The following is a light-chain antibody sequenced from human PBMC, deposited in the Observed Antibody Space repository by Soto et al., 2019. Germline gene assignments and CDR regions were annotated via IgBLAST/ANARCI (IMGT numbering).Light chain of an antibody. CDR3: QQYNNWPPSWT. CDR2: GAS. J-gene: IGKJ1*01. V-gene: IGKV3-15*01. Sequence: EIVMTQSPATLSVSPGERATLSCRASQSVSSNLAWYQQKPGQAPRLLIYGASTRATGIPARFSGSGSGTEFTLTISSLQTEDFAVYYCQQYNNWPPSWTFGQGTEMEIK. CDR1: QSVSSN.